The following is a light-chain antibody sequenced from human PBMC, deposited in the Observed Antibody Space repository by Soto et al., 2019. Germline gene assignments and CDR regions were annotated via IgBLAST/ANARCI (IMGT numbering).Light chain of an antibody. CDR1: QGISDS. V-gene: IGKV1-9*01. CDR2: AAT. CDR3: QQLKKFPIT. J-gene: IGKJ5*01. Sequence: DIQLTQSPSFLSASVGDRVTITCRASQGISDSLAWYHQKPGKAPRLLIYAATSLQSGVSSRFSGSGDGTEFTLTISSLQPDDFATYCCQQLKKFPITCGQGTRLEIK.